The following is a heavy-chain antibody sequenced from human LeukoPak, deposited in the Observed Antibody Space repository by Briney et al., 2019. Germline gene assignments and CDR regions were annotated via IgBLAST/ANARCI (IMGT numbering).Heavy chain of an antibody. CDR2: VYYSGST. J-gene: IGHJ4*02. CDR3: VRRGYCSGVSCYTFDQ. V-gene: IGHV4-59*08. CDR1: GGSISSYY. D-gene: IGHD2-15*01. Sequence: SETLSPTCSVSGGSISSYYWSWIRQPPGKGLEWIGYVYYSGSTNYNPSLKSRVTISVDTSKNQFSLKLNSVTAADTAVYYCVRRGYCSGVSCYTFDQWGQGTLVTVSS.